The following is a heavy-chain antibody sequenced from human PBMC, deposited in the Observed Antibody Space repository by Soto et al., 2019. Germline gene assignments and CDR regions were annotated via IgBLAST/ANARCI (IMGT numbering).Heavy chain of an antibody. CDR3: MRPAPRGRHYFYFGMDV. D-gene: IGHD3-10*01. CDR1: GFTFSSYA. CDR2: ISGSGGST. V-gene: IGHV3-23*01. J-gene: IGHJ6*02. Sequence: GGSLRLSCAASGFTFSSYAMSWVRQAPGKGLEWVSAISGSGGSTYYADSVKGRFTISRDSSKNTLFLRMNRPRVEDTAVYYCMRPAPRGRHYFYFGMDVWGQGTTVTVSS.